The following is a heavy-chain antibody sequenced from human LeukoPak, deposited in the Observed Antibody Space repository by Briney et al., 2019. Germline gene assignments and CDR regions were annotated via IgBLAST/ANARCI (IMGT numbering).Heavy chain of an antibody. Sequence: GGSLRLSCVASGFPFSNYAMSWVRQAPGKGLEWVSVISGSDTNTYYADAVKGRFTISRDNSKNALFLQMNSLRAEDTAVYYCARVRGSSTWAIDYWGQGTLVTVSS. D-gene: IGHD6-13*01. CDR2: ISGSDTNT. CDR3: ARVRGSSTWAIDY. CDR1: GFPFSNYA. J-gene: IGHJ4*02. V-gene: IGHV3-23*01.